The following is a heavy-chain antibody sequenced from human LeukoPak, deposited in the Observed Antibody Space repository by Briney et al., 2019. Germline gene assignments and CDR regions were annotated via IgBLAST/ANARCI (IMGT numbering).Heavy chain of an antibody. D-gene: IGHD5-18*01. V-gene: IGHV4-59*01. Sequence: MPSETLSLTCPVSGGSISSYYRSWIRQPPGKGLEWIGYIYYSGSTNYNPSLKSRVTTSVDTSNNQFYLKLSADTAADTCVYYLAKGRSSGSYGLWGQGTLVTVSS. CDR3: AKGRSSGSYGL. CDR1: GGSISSYY. CDR2: IYYSGST. J-gene: IGHJ4*02.